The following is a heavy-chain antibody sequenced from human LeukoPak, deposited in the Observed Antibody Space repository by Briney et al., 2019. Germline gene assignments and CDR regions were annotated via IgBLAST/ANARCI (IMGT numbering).Heavy chain of an antibody. J-gene: IGHJ4*02. Sequence: SETLSLTCTVSGGSISSYYWSWIRQPPGKGLEWIGYIYYSGSTNYNPSLKSRVTISVDTSKNQFSLKLSSVTAADTAVYYCAGTEGSSSWTSFDYWGQGTLVTVSS. D-gene: IGHD6-13*01. CDR3: AGTEGSSSWTSFDY. V-gene: IGHV4-59*01. CDR1: GGSISSYY. CDR2: IYYSGST.